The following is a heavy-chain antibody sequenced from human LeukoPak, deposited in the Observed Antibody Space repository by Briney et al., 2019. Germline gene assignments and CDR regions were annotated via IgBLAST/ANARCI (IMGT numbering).Heavy chain of an antibody. CDR3: ASHYGYESHYYYMDV. Sequence: GGSLRLSCAASGFTVSSNYMSWVRQAPGKGLEWVSVIYSGGSTYYADSVKGRFTISRDNSKNTLYLQMNSLRAEDTAVYYCASHYGYESHYYYMDVWGKGTTVTVFS. V-gene: IGHV3-53*01. CDR1: GFTVSSNY. D-gene: IGHD5-18*01. J-gene: IGHJ6*03. CDR2: IYSGGST.